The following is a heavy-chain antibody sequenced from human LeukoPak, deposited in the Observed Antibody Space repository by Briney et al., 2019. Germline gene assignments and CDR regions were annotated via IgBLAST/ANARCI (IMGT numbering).Heavy chain of an antibody. CDR1: GYTFTSYY. Sequence: ASVKVSCKASGYTFTSYYIHWVRQAPGQGLEWMGWINPNSGGTNYAQKFQGRVTMTRDTSISTAYMELSRLRSDDTAVYYCATFTAMVAHFDYWGQGTLVTVSS. V-gene: IGHV1-2*02. J-gene: IGHJ4*02. D-gene: IGHD5-18*01. CDR3: ATFTAMVAHFDY. CDR2: INPNSGGT.